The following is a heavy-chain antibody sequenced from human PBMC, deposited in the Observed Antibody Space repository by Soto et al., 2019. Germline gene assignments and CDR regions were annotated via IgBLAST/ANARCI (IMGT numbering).Heavy chain of an antibody. CDR2: IYYSGST. D-gene: IGHD6-19*01. Sequence: SETLSLTCAVYGGSFSGYYWSWIRQPPGKGLEWIGAIYYSGSTNYNPSLKSRVTISVDKSKNQFSLKLSSVTAADTAVYYCADMRGQWLPRDWGQGILVTVS. V-gene: IGHV4-34*01. J-gene: IGHJ4*02. CDR3: ADMRGQWLPRD. CDR1: GGSFSGYY.